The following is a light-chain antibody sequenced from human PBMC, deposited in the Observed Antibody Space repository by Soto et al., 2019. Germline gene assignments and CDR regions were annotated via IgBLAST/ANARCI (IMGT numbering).Light chain of an antibody. J-gene: IGKJ1*01. CDR3: QQLNSYPRA. CDR1: QVISSW. Sequence: DIQMTQSPSSVSASVGDTVTVSCRASQVISSWLAWYQQKPGRAPNLLIYKASTLQTGVPSRFSGSGSGTDFTLTITNLQPEDFATYYCQQLNSYPRAFGQGTKVDIK. V-gene: IGKV1-12*01. CDR2: KAS.